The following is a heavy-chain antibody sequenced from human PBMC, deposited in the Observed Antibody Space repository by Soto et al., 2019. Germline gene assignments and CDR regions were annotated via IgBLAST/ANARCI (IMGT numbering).Heavy chain of an antibody. J-gene: IGHJ6*02. V-gene: IGHV4-30-4*01. CDR1: GGSISSGDYY. CDR3: ARAPSYDSSGRNYYYYGMDV. CDR2: IYYSGST. D-gene: IGHD3-22*01. Sequence: SETLYLTCTVSGGSISSGDYYWSWIRQPPGKGLEWIGYIYYSGSTYYNPSLKSRVTISVDTSKNQFSLKLSPVTATDTAVYYCARAPSYDSSGRNYYYYGMDVWGQGTTVT.